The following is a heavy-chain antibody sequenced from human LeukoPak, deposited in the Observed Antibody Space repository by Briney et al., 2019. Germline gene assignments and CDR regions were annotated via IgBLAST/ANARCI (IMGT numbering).Heavy chain of an antibody. CDR1: GGTFSSYA. CDR3: ARAGSGTQDYYYGMDV. CDR2: IIPIFGIA. J-gene: IGHJ6*02. Sequence: ASVKVSCKASGGTFSSYAISWVRQAPGQGLEWMGGIIPIFGIANYAQKFQGRVTITADKSTSTAYMELSSLRSEDTAVYYCARAGSGTQDYYYGMDVWGQGTTVTVSS. V-gene: IGHV1-69*10. D-gene: IGHD3-10*01.